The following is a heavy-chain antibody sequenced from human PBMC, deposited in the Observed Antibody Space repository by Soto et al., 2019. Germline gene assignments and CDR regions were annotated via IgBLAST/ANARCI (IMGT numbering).Heavy chain of an antibody. V-gene: IGHV1-18*01. CDR3: ARAGFLVVPTATVGTFDI. Sequence: QVQLVQSGAEVKKPGASVKVSCKASGYRFTHYGISWVRQAPGQGLEWMGRISAYSGDTNYAQKFQGRVSITTDTSTSTAYMELRSLRSDDTAVYYCARAGFLVVPTATVGTFDIWGQGTMVTVSS. D-gene: IGHD2-2*01. CDR2: ISAYSGDT. J-gene: IGHJ3*02. CDR1: GYRFTHYG.